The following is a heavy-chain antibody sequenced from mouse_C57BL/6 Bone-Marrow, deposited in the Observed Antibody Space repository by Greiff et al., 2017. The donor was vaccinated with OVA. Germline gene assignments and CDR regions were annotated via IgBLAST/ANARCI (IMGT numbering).Heavy chain of an antibody. V-gene: IGHV1-39*01. CDR1: GYSFTDYN. Sequence: EVKVVESGPELVKPGASVKISCKASGYSFTDYNMNWVKQSNGKSLEWIGVINPNYGTNSYNQMFKGKATLTVDQSSSTAYMQLNSLTSEDSAVYYCARWRYSGSKWYFDVWGTGTTVTVSS. CDR2: INPNYGTN. J-gene: IGHJ1*03. CDR3: ARWRYSGSKWYFDV. D-gene: IGHD1-1*01.